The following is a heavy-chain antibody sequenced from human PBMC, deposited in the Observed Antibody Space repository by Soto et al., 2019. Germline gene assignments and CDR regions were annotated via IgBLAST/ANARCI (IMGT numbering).Heavy chain of an antibody. CDR3: ARDFPYFDY. CDR1: GFTFSSYH. V-gene: IGHV3-30-3*01. CDR2: ISGDGSNK. Sequence: QVQLVESGGGVVQPGRSLRLSCAASGFTFSSYHMHWVRQAPGKGLEWVAVISGDGSNKYNADSVKGRFTISRDNSKNTLFLQMNSLRAEDTAVYYCARDFPYFDYWGEGTVLTVSS. J-gene: IGHJ4*02.